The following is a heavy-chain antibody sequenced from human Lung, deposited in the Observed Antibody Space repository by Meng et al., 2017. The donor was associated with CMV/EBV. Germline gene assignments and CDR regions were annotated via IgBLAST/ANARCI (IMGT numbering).Heavy chain of an antibody. D-gene: IGHD1-26*01. CDR3: ARGVGGHLPHFDS. V-gene: IGHV1-69*10. CDR2: ITPILQIA. Sequence: ASGRSFSGHVLRSVPQFPGQGLGWMGGITPILQIANYAQKFQGRVTITADTSTSISYLELRSLKSEDTAVYYCARGVGGHLPHFDSWGQGTLVTVSS. CDR1: GRSFSGHV. J-gene: IGHJ4*02.